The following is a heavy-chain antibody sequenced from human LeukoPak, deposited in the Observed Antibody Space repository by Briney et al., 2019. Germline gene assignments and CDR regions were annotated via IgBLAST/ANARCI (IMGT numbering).Heavy chain of an antibody. Sequence: GGSLRLSCAASGFTFSGSAMHWVRQASGKGLEWVGRIRSKANSYATAYAASVKGGFTISRDDSKNTAYLQMNSLKTEDTAVYYCTSLSSVQLERHRLERKKYYYYMDVWGKGTTVTVSS. CDR1: GFTFSGSA. CDR3: TSLSSVQLERHRLERKKYYYYMDV. D-gene: IGHD1-1*01. J-gene: IGHJ6*03. CDR2: IRSKANSYAT. V-gene: IGHV3-73*01.